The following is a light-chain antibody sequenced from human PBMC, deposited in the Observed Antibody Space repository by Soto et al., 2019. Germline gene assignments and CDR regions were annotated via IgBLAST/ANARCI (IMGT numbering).Light chain of an antibody. J-gene: IGKJ2*01. Sequence: EIVLTQSPGTLSLSPGERATLSCRASQSVSSSSLAWYQQKPGQAPRLLIYGASSRAAGIPDRFSGSGSGTEFSLTVSRLEPEYFAVYYCQRYGSLYTFGQGTKLEIK. CDR3: QRYGSLYT. CDR1: QSVSSSS. CDR2: GAS. V-gene: IGKV3-20*01.